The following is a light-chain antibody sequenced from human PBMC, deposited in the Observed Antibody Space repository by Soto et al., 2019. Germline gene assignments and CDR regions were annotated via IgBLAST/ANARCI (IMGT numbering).Light chain of an antibody. V-gene: IGKV1-33*01. Sequence: GDRVTITCQASQDISNYLNWYQQKPGKAPKLLIYDASNLETGVPSRFSGSGSGTDFTFTISSLQPEDIATYYCQQYDNLPPLTFGGGTKVEIK. CDR2: DAS. J-gene: IGKJ4*01. CDR1: QDISNY. CDR3: QQYDNLPPLT.